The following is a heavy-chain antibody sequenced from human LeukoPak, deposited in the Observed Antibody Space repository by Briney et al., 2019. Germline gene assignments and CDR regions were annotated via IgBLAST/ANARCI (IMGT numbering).Heavy chain of an antibody. CDR2: IIPILGIA. Sequence: SVKVSCKASGYTFTSYYMHWVRQAPGQGLEWMGRIIPILGIANYAQKFQGRVTITADKSTSTAYMELSSLRSEDTAVYYCARDWSSTSCCHDYWGQGTLVTVSS. D-gene: IGHD2-2*01. J-gene: IGHJ4*02. V-gene: IGHV1-69*04. CDR3: ARDWSSTSCCHDY. CDR1: GYTFTSYY.